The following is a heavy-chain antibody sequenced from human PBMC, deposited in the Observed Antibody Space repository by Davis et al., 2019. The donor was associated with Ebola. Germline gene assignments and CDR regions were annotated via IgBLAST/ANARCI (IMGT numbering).Heavy chain of an antibody. CDR3: ARESSLYQLLSYYYYGMDV. CDR2: ISDYNGNT. J-gene: IGHJ6*02. V-gene: IGHV1-18*01. D-gene: IGHD2-2*01. CDR1: GYTFISYG. Sequence: AASVKVSCKAPGYTFISYGISWVRQAPGQGLEWMGWISDYNGNTNYAQKLQGRVTMTTDTSTSTAYMDLRRLRSDDTAVYYWARESSLYQLLSYYYYGMDVWGQGTTVTVSS.